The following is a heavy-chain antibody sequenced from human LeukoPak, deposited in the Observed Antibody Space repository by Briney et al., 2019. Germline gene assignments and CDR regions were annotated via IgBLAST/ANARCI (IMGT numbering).Heavy chain of an antibody. D-gene: IGHD6-6*01. CDR1: GFTFSSYW. Sequence: GGSLRLSCAASGFTFSSYWMSWVRQAPGKGLEWVANIKQDGSEEVYVDSVKGRFTISRDNAKHSLFLQMNTLRAENTAVYYCARDPNSSTWSYGMDVWGQGTTVTVSS. V-gene: IGHV3-7*05. CDR2: IKQDGSEE. J-gene: IGHJ6*02. CDR3: ARDPNSSTWSYGMDV.